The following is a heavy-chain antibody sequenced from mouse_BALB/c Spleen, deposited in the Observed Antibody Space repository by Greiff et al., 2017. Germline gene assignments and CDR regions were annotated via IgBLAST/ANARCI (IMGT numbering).Heavy chain of an antibody. D-gene: IGHD4-1*02. CDR1: GYTFTSYW. CDR3: ARSTGSYYFDY. V-gene: IGHV1S132*01. CDR2: IFPGTGTT. J-gene: IGHJ2*01. Sequence: VQLQQSGAELVKPGASVKLSCKTSGYTFTSYWIQWVKQRPGQGLGWIGEIFPGTGTTYYNEKFKGKATLTIDTSSSTAYMQLSSLTSEDSAVYFCARSTGSYYFDYWGQGTTLTVSS.